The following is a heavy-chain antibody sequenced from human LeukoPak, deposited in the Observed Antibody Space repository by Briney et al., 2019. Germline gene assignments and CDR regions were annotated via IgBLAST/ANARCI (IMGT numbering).Heavy chain of an antibody. CDR2: IYSGGST. J-gene: IGHJ4*02. V-gene: IGHV3-53*01. D-gene: IGHD6-19*01. CDR1: GFTFSSYW. CDR3: ARDWLVPRI. Sequence: GSPRLSCAASGFTFSSYWMSWVRQAPGKGLEWVSVIYSGGSTYYADSVKGRFTISRDNSKNTLYLQMNSLRAEDTAVYYCARDWLVPRIWGQGTLVTVSS.